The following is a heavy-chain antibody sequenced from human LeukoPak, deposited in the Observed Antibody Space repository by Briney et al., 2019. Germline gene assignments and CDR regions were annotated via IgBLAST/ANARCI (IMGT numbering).Heavy chain of an antibody. CDR1: GFTFSSYS. J-gene: IGHJ3*02. Sequence: GGSLRLSCAASGFTFSSYSMNWVRQAPGKGLEWVSYISSSSSTIYYADSVKGRFTISRDNAKNSLYLQMNSLRAEDTAVYYCARERAVGYSYGAGLDAFDIWGQGTMVTVSS. V-gene: IGHV3-48*04. CDR2: ISSSSSTI. D-gene: IGHD5-18*01. CDR3: ARERAVGYSYGAGLDAFDI.